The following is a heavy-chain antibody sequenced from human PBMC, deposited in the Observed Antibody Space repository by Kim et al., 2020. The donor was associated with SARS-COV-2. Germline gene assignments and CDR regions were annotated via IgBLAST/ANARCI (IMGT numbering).Heavy chain of an antibody. CDR3: AKGGPTLPPYCSGGSCYSQAHLFDY. J-gene: IGHJ4*02. Sequence: GGSLRLSCAASGFTFSSYGMHWVRQAPGKGLEWVAVIWYDGSNKYYADSVKGRFTISRDNSKNTLYLQMNSLRAEDTAVYYCAKGGPTLPPYCSGGSCYSQAHLFDYWGQGTLVTVSS. CDR2: IWYDGSNK. D-gene: IGHD2-15*01. CDR1: GFTFSSYG. V-gene: IGHV3-33*06.